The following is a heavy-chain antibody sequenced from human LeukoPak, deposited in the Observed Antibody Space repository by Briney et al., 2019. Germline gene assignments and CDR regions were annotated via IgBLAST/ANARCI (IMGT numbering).Heavy chain of an antibody. Sequence: SGGSLRLSCAASGFTFSDHYMDWVRQAPGKGLEWVTFIQYDGSKKYYADSVKGRFTISRDNSKNTLYLEMNSLRAEDTAVYYCAKDIGSYYDYWGQGILVTVSS. J-gene: IGHJ4*02. CDR2: IQYDGSKK. V-gene: IGHV3-30*02. D-gene: IGHD3-10*01. CDR1: GFTFSDHY. CDR3: AKDIGSYYDY.